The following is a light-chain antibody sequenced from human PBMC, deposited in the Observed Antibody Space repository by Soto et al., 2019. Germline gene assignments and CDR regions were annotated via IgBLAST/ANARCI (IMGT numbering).Light chain of an antibody. CDR1: QSLQHNDGETY. CDR3: IRSRHLPDS. CDR2: EVS. V-gene: IGKV2D-29*01. J-gene: IGKJ2*03. Sequence: DIVVTQTPLSLSVIPGQPASISCNSSQSLQHNDGETYLYWYLQRPGHPPQRLISEVSNRFSGGPDRLGGSESGTDFRRKIMREEANDVGVYYCIRSRHLPDSFGQGNKLDI.